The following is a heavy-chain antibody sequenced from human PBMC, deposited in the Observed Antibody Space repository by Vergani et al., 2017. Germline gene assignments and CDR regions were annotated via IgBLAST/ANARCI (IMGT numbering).Heavy chain of an antibody. Sequence: QVQLVESGGGVVQPGRSLRLSCAASGFTFSSYGMHWVRQAPGKGLEWVAVISYDGSNKYYADSVKGRFTISRDNSKNTLYLQMNSLRAEDTAVYYCAKVATGTTRYYYYYYTDVWGKGTTVTVSS. CDR1: GFTFSSYG. J-gene: IGHJ6*03. D-gene: IGHD1-1*01. CDR3: AKVATGTTRYYYYYYTDV. CDR2: ISYDGSNK. V-gene: IGHV3-30*18.